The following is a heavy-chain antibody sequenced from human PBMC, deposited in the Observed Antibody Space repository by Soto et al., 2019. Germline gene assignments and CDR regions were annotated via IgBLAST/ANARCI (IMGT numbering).Heavy chain of an antibody. CDR3: ARESAVAGFGGSEVDY. CDR1: GDSVSSNRAA. V-gene: IGHV6-1*01. D-gene: IGHD6-19*01. J-gene: IGHJ4*02. CDR2: TYYRSKWYN. Sequence: QVQLQQSGPGLVKPSQTLSLTCAISGDSVSSNRAAWNWIRQSPSRGLEWLGRTYYRSKWYNDYAVSVKSRITINPDTSKTQFSLQPNSVTPEDTAVYYCARESAVAGFGGSEVDYWGQGTLVTVSA.